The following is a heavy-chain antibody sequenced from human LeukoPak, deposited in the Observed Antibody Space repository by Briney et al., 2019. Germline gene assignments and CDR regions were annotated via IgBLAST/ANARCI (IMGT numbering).Heavy chain of an antibody. J-gene: IGHJ4*02. Sequence: PGGSLRLSCAASGFTFGLYSMTWVRQAPGKGLEWVSLIDSNSNFMNYADSVKGRFTISRHNAKNSLYLQMNSLRAEDTAVYYCARDLEEYCSGGSCSLFDYWGQGTLVTVSS. CDR1: GFTFGLYS. D-gene: IGHD2-15*01. CDR2: IDSNSNFM. V-gene: IGHV3-21*01. CDR3: ARDLEEYCSGGSCSLFDY.